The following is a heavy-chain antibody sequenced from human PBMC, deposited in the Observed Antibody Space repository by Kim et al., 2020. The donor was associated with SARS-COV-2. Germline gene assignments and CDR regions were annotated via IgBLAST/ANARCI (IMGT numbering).Heavy chain of an antibody. CDR3: ARGPGKAQWEVLDL. Sequence: GGSLRLSCAASGFTFGDYAMHWVRQAPGKGLEWVSGISWNSGSKGYADSVKGRFTISRDNAKNSVFLEMHSLKADDTALYYCARGPGKAQWEVLDLWGPGTLVTVSS. V-gene: IGHV3-9*01. CDR1: GFTFGDYA. CDR2: ISWNSGSK. D-gene: IGHD1-26*01. J-gene: IGHJ4*02.